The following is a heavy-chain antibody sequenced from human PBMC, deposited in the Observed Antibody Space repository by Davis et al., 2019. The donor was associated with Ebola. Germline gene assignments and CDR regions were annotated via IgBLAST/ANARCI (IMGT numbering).Heavy chain of an antibody. CDR2: MNPNSGST. D-gene: IGHD4/OR15-4a*01. Sequence: ASVKVSCKASGGTFSSYAISWVRQATGQGLEWMGWMNPNSGSTGYTQKFQGRVTMTRNTSLSTAYMELGSLRSEDTAVYYCARGMGLTALGGLYFYSYAMDVWGKGTTVTVSS. CDR3: ARGMGLTALGGLYFYSYAMDV. V-gene: IGHV1-8*02. J-gene: IGHJ6*04. CDR1: GGTFSSYA.